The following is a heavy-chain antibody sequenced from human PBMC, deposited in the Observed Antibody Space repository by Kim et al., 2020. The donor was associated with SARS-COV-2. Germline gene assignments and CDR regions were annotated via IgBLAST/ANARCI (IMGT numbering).Heavy chain of an antibody. Sequence: SETLSLTCTVSGGSISSSCYYWGWIRQPPGKGLEWIGSIYYSGSTYYNPSLKSRVTISVDTSKNQFSLKLSSVTAADTAVYYCARHEVRGVIITPLDYWGQGSLVTVSS. V-gene: IGHV4-39*01. D-gene: IGHD3-10*01. J-gene: IGHJ4*02. CDR1: GGSISSSCYY. CDR2: IYYSGST. CDR3: ARHEVRGVIITPLDY.